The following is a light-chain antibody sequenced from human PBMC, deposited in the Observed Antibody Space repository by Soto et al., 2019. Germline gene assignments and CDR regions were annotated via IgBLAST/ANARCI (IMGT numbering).Light chain of an antibody. J-gene: IGLJ2*01. CDR1: SGYSNYK. CDR3: GAVHGSGSNFVVV. CDR2: VGTGGIVG. V-gene: IGLV9-49*01. Sequence: QTVVTQPPSASASLGASVTLTCTLSSGYSNYKVDWYQQRPGKGPRFVMRVGTGGIVGSKGDGIPDRFSVLGSGLNRYLTIKNIQEEDESDYHCGAVHGSGSNFVVVFGGGTKLTVL.